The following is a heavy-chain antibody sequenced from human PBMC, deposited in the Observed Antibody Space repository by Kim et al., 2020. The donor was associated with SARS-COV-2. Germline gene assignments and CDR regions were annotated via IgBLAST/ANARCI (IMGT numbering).Heavy chain of an antibody. D-gene: IGHD6-19*01. J-gene: IGHJ4*02. CDR1: GYTFTGYY. CDR3: AREPAGQWLAHPTLLDY. Sequence: ASVKVSCKASGYTFTGYYMHWVRQAPGQGLEWMGWINPNSGGTNYAQKFQGRVTMTRDTSISTAYMELSRLRSDDTAVYYCAREPAGQWLAHPTLLDYWGQGTLVTVSS. CDR2: INPNSGGT. V-gene: IGHV1-2*02.